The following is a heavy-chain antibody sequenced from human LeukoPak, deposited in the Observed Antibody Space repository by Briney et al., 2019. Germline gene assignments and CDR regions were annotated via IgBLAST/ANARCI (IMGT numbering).Heavy chain of an antibody. CDR2: IYTSGIT. Sequence: SETLSLTCTVSGVSISAYYWTWIRQPAVKGLEWIGRIYTSGITNYNPSLESRLTMSLDTSKNQISLRLSSVTAADTAVYYCARKDGDFWGQGTLVTVSS. V-gene: IGHV4-4*07. CDR3: ARKDGDF. J-gene: IGHJ4*02. CDR1: GVSISAYY.